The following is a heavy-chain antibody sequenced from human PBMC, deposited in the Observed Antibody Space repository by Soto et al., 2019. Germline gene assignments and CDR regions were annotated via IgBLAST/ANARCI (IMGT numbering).Heavy chain of an antibody. V-gene: IGHV1-8*01. CDR2: MNPNSGNT. CDR1: GYTFTSYD. CDR3: ARDSSSWYGYYYYGMDV. Sequence: QVQLVQSGAEVKKPGASVKVSCKASGYTFTSYDINWVRQATGQGLEWMGWMNPNSGNTGDAQKFQGRVTMTRNTSISTAYMELSSLRSEDTAVYYCARDSSSWYGYYYYGMDVWGQGTTVTVSS. J-gene: IGHJ6*02. D-gene: IGHD6-13*01.